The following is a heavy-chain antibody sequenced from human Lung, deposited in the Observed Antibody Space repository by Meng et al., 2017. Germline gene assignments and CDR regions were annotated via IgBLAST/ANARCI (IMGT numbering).Heavy chain of an antibody. CDR3: ARWGHSSAWPSQWYEY. CDR2: ISAYNGRT. CDR1: GFTFTHHG. J-gene: IGHJ4*02. D-gene: IGHD6-19*01. Sequence: QVQLVQSEAEVKKPGASMKVSCKASGFTFTHHGFSWVRQAPGQELEWVGWISAYNGRTSYSQKLQGRVTMTTDTSTSTVYMEVRSLRSDDTAVYFCARWGHSSAWPSQWYEYWGQGTLVTVSS. V-gene: IGHV1-18*01.